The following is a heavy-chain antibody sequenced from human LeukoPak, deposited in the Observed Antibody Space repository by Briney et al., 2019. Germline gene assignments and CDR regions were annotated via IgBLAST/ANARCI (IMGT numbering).Heavy chain of an antibody. CDR2: IWYDGSNK. J-gene: IGHJ4*02. CDR1: GFNFGSYA. V-gene: IGHV3-30*04. CDR3: ARGAHYGGNSPDY. D-gene: IGHD4-23*01. Sequence: GRSLRLSCAASGFNFGSYAMHWVRQAPDKGLQWVAVIWYDGSNKYYADFVKGRFTISRDNSKSTVFLQMNSLRIEDTGVYYCARGAHYGGNSPDYWGQGTLVTVSS.